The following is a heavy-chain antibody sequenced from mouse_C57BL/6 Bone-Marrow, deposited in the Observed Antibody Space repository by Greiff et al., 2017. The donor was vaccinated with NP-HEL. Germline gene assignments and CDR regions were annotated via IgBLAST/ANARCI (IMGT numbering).Heavy chain of an antibody. CDR2: ISSGSSTI. CDR3: ARPSYLYYYAMDY. CDR1: GFTFSDYG. Sequence: EVQRVESGGGLVKPGGSLKLSCAASGFTFSDYGMHWVRQAPEKGLEWVAYISSGSSTIYYADTVKGRFTISRDNAKNTLFLQMTSLRSEDTAMYYCARPSYLYYYAMDYWGQGTSVTVSS. D-gene: IGHD2-12*01. V-gene: IGHV5-17*01. J-gene: IGHJ4*01.